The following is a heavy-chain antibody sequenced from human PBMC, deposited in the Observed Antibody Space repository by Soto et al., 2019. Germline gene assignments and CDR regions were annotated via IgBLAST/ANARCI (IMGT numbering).Heavy chain of an antibody. CDR3: ARDRAVADVFDY. D-gene: IGHD6-19*01. Sequence: GGSLRLSCAASGFTFSSYWMSWVRQAPGKGLEWVANIKQDGSEKYYVDSVKGRFTITRDNAKNSLYLQMNRLRAEDTAVYYCARDRAVADVFDYWGQGTLVTVSS. V-gene: IGHV3-7*01. CDR1: GFTFSSYW. J-gene: IGHJ4*02. CDR2: IKQDGSEK.